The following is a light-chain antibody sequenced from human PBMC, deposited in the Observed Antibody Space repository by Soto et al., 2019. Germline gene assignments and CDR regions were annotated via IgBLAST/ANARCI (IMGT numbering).Light chain of an antibody. CDR2: GAS. CDR3: QQYGTSPIT. V-gene: IGKV3-20*01. J-gene: IGKJ5*01. CDR1: QTVSSY. Sequence: ENVLTQAPGTLSLSPGERATLSCRASQTVSSYLTWYQPRPGQAPRLLIYGASKRATGIPDRFSGSGSGTDVTLTISRLEPEDFALYYCQQYGTSPITFGQGTRLEIK.